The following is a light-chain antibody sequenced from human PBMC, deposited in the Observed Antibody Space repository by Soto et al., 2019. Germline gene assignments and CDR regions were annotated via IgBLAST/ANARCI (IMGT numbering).Light chain of an antibody. Sequence: QSALTQPASVSGSPGQSITISCTGTSSDVGSYNFVSWYQQHPGKAPKLMIYEGSKRPSGVSNRFSGSKSGNTASLTISGLQAEDEADYYCCSYGGSSIYVFGIGTKVTVL. CDR2: EGS. V-gene: IGLV2-23*01. CDR3: CSYGGSSIYV. CDR1: SSDVGSYNF. J-gene: IGLJ1*01.